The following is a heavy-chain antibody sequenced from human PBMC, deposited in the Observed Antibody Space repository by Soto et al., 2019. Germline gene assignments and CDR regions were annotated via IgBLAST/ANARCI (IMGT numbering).Heavy chain of an antibody. CDR2: TIDSGGRS. D-gene: IGHD6-19*01. V-gene: IGHV3-23*01. CDR1: GFTFSSHA. Sequence: EVQLLESGGGLVQPGGSLSLSCAASGFTFSSHAMSWVRQAPGKGLEWVSSTIDSGGRSYHSDSVRGRFTISRDNSKNTLDLQMNSLRADDTAIYYCAKDKMEQWLVWGYYDYWGQGALVTVSS. J-gene: IGHJ4*02. CDR3: AKDKMEQWLVWGYYDY.